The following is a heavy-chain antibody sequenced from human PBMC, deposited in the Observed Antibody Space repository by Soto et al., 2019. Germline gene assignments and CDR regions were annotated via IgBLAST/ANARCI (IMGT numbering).Heavy chain of an antibody. CDR3: ERDNWKTMLKGMDV. V-gene: IGHV1-18*01. D-gene: IGHD1-20*01. J-gene: IGHJ6*02. Sequence: ASVKVSCKASGYTFTSYGITWVRQAPGQGLEWMAWISPNNGNTNYAQKLQGRVAMTTDTSTSTAYMELRSLRSDDTAVYYCERDNWKTMLKGMDVWGHGNPV. CDR2: ISPNNGNT. CDR1: GYTFTSYG.